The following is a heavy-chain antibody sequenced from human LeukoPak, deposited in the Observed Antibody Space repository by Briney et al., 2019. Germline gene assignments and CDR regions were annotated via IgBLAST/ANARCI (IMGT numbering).Heavy chain of an antibody. CDR2: ISGSGGST. Sequence: GGSLRLSCAASGFTFSSYAMSWVRQAPGKGLEWVSAISGSGGSTYYADSVKGRFTISRDNSKNTLYLQMNSLKTEDTAVYYCTTVGYDSSGYYSYYFDYWGQGTLVTVSS. V-gene: IGHV3-23*01. D-gene: IGHD3-22*01. J-gene: IGHJ4*02. CDR1: GFTFSSYA. CDR3: TTVGYDSSGYYSYYFDY.